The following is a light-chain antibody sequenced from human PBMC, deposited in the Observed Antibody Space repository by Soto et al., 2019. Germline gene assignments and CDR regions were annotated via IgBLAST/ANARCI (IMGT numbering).Light chain of an antibody. V-gene: IGKV1-9*01. J-gene: IGKJ4*01. Sequence: IQLTQSPSSLSASVGDRVTITCRASQGISSYLAWYQQKPGKAPKLLIYAASTLRSGVPSRFSGSGSGTDFTLTISSLQPEDFATYHCQQLNSYPLTFGGGTKVEIK. CDR1: QGISSY. CDR3: QQLNSYPLT. CDR2: AAS.